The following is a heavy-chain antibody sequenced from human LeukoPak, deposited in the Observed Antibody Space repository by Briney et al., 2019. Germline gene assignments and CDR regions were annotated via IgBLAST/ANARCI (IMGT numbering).Heavy chain of an antibody. Sequence: PGGSLRLSCAASGFTFTTNAMTWVRQAPGKGPEWVSAISGSGGSTYYADSVKGRFTISRDNSKNTLYLQMNSLRAEDTAVYYCAKLAREYCSSTTCPNWFDPWGQGTLVTVSS. D-gene: IGHD2-2*01. V-gene: IGHV3-23*01. CDR2: ISGSGGST. CDR1: GFTFTTNA. J-gene: IGHJ5*02. CDR3: AKLAREYCSSTTCPNWFDP.